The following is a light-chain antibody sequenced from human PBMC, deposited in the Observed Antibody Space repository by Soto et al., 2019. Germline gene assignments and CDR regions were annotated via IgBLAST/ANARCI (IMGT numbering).Light chain of an antibody. CDR3: QQYNSPWT. V-gene: IGKV1-5*01. CDR1: QSISSW. Sequence: DIQITQSPSSLSASVGDAVTITCRASQSISSWLAWYQQKPGKAPKLLIYDASSLESGVPSRFSGSGSGTEFTLTISSLQPDDFATYYCQQYNSPWTFGQGTKVDIK. J-gene: IGKJ1*01. CDR2: DAS.